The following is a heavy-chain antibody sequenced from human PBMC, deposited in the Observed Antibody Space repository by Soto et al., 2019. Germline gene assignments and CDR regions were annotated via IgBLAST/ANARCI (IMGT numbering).Heavy chain of an antibody. Sequence: PGESLKISCKGSGYSFTSYWISWVRTMPGKGLEWMGRIDPSDSYTNYSPSFQGHVTISADKSISTAYLQWSSLKASDTAMYYCARHRHRTLNIVVVPPEDPWGQGTLVTVSS. CDR3: ARHRHRTLNIVVVPPEDP. J-gene: IGHJ5*02. D-gene: IGHD2-2*01. V-gene: IGHV5-10-1*01. CDR2: IDPSDSYT. CDR1: GYSFTSYW.